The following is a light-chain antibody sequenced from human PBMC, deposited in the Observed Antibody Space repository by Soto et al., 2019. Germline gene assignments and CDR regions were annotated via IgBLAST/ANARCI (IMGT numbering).Light chain of an antibody. Sequence: QSVLTQPPSVSGAPGQRVTISCTGSSSNIGAGYDVHWYQQLPGTAPKLLIYGNSNRPSGDPDRFSGSKSGTSASLAITGLKAEDEADYYCQSYDSSLSGVVFGRGTKHTVL. J-gene: IGLJ2*01. V-gene: IGLV1-40*01. CDR3: QSYDSSLSGVV. CDR1: SSNIGAGYD. CDR2: GNS.